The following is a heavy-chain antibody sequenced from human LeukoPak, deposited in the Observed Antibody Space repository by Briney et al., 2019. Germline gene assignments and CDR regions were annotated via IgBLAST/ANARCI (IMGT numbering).Heavy chain of an antibody. V-gene: IGHV3-23*01. Sequence: PGGSLRLSFAASKFTFSSYVMSWVRQAPGKGLEWVSTISGTGGNTYYADSVKGRFTISRDNSKNTLYLQMNSLRAEDTAVYYCAKGGSTVTTAAHHWGQGALVPVSS. CDR2: ISGTGGNT. CDR3: AKGGSTVTTAAHH. J-gene: IGHJ5*02. CDR1: KFTFSSYV. D-gene: IGHD4-17*01.